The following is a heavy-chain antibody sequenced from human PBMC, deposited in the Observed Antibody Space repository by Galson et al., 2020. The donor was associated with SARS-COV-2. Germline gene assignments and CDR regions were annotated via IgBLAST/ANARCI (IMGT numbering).Heavy chain of an antibody. Sequence: SQASATLSLTCAIHGGSLSGNYWTWIRQPPGKGLEWIAEINHNGGTNYNPSLKGRVNISIQKSENQFSLRLNSVTAADTAVYYCARGTNYYGSGSYYDHAFDSWGQGTLVAVSS. V-gene: IGHV4-34*01. CDR3: ARGTNYYGSGSYYDHAFDS. D-gene: IGHD3-10*01. J-gene: IGHJ4*02. CDR2: INHNGGT. CDR1: GGSLSGNY.